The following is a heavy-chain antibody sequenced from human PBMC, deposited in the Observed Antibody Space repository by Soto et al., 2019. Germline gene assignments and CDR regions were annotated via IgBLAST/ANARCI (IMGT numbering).Heavy chain of an antibody. CDR1: GGTFSSYT. D-gene: IGHD2-2*01. CDR2: IIPILGIA. CDR3: ARGDIVVVPAAMSRGAGDYYYYMDV. V-gene: IGHV1-69*02. J-gene: IGHJ6*03. Sequence: QVQLVQSGAEVKKPGSSVKVSCKASGGTFSSYTISWVRQAPGQGLEWMGRIIPILGIANYAQKFQGRVTITADKSTSTAYMELSRLRPDDTAVYSCARGDIVVVPAAMSRGAGDYYYYMDVWGKGTTVTVSS.